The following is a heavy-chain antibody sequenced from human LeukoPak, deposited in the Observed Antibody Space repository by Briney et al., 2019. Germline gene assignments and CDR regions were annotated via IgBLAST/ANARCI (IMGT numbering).Heavy chain of an antibody. CDR1: GYTFNDYY. CDR3: ARDSSDVLTGYYHF. J-gene: IGHJ4*02. CDR2: INPNSGRT. V-gene: IGHV1-2*02. D-gene: IGHD3-9*01. Sequence: ASVKVSCMTSGYTFNDYYLHWVRQAPGQGLEWMGWINPNSGRTNYPPKFQGRVTLTTDTSISTAYMELSSLISGDTALYYCARDSSDVLTGYYHFWGQVTRDTVSS.